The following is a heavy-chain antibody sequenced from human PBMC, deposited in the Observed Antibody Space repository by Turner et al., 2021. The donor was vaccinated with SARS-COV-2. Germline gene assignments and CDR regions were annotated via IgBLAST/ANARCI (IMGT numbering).Heavy chain of an antibody. CDR2: INHSGST. V-gene: IGHV4-34*01. D-gene: IGHD1-26*01. CDR1: GGSFSVYY. CDR3: ARGIKGVLMSGSYYYYGMDV. Sequence: VQLQHWGPGLLKPSQPLSLTCAVYGGSFSVYYWSWIRQPPGKGLEWIREINHSGSTKYNPSLKSRVTISVDTSKNQFSLKLSSVAAADTAVYYCARGIKGVLMSGSYYYYGMDVWGQGTTVTVSS. J-gene: IGHJ6*02.